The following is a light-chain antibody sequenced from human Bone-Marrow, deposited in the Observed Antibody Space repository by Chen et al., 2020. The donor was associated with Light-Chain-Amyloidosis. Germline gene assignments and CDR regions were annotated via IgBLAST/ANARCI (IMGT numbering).Light chain of an antibody. CDR3: QQRSIWPPIT. CDR1: QSLSPF. V-gene: IGKV3-11*01. Sequence: EVVLTQSPATLSLSPGERATLSCRASQSLSPFLAWYQHKPGQAPRLLIYDASTRATGIPARFSGSGSGTDFTLTISSLEPEDFAVYYCQQRSIWPPITFGQGTRLEIK. J-gene: IGKJ5*01. CDR2: DAS.